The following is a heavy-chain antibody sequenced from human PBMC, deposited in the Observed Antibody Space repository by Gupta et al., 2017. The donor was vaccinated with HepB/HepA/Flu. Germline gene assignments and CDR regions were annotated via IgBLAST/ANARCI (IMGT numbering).Heavy chain of an antibody. V-gene: IGHV3-20*04. CDR2: INWNGGST. CDR3: AREAYDSSGYYSLLEYYYYMDV. J-gene: IGHJ6*03. D-gene: IGHD3-22*01. Sequence: EVQLVESGGGVVRPGGSLRLSCAASGFTFDDYGMSWVRQAPGKGLEWVSGINWNGGSTGYADSVKGRFTISRDNAKNSLYLQMNSLRAEDTALYYCAREAYDSSGYYSLLEYYYYMDVWGKGTTVTVSS. CDR1: GFTFDDYG.